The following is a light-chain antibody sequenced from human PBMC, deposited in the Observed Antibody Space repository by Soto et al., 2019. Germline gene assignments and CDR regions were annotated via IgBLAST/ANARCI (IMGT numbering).Light chain of an antibody. CDR2: DAS. Sequence: AIQLTQSPSSLSASVGDRVTITCRASHDISSALAWYQQKPGKAPNLLIYDASSLESGVPSRFSGSGSGTDFTLTISSLQPDDCATYVCQQFNSDLFTFGPGTKVDVK. CDR1: HDISSA. V-gene: IGKV1-13*02. CDR3: QQFNSDLFT. J-gene: IGKJ3*01.